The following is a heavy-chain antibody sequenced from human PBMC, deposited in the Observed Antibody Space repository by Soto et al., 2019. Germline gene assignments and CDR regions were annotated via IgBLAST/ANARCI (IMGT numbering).Heavy chain of an antibody. Sequence: SETLSLTCTVSGGSISSGDYYWSWIRQPPGKGLEWIGYIYYSGSTYYNPSLKSRVTISVDTSKNQFSLKLSSLRSEDTAVYYCARGIDTAMVSVADHYYYYMDVWGKGTTVTVSS. V-gene: IGHV4-30-4*02. J-gene: IGHJ6*03. CDR1: GGSISSGDYY. D-gene: IGHD5-18*01. CDR2: IYYSGST. CDR3: ARGIDTAMVSVADHYYYYMDV.